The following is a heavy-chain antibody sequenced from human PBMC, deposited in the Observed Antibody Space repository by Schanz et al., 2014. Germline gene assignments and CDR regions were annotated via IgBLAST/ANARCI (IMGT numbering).Heavy chain of an antibody. J-gene: IGHJ6*02. V-gene: IGHV3-21*05. CDR1: GFSFSDYP. CDR3: TRTPFYFFHGMDV. CDR2: ISAARSSI. Sequence: EVQLVESGGGLVKPGGSLRLSCAGSGFSFSDYPMNWVRLAPGKGLEWLAYISAARSSIHYADSVKGRFTISRDNARNSVYLHMSSLRDEDTALYYCTRTPFYFFHGMDVWGQGTLVAVSS.